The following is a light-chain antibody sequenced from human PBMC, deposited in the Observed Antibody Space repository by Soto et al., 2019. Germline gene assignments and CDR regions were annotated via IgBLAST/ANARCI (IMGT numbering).Light chain of an antibody. V-gene: IGLV2-14*01. J-gene: IGLJ1*01. CDR3: ASYTSTTTLFV. CDR1: TSDIGNYNY. CDR2: EVT. Sequence: LTQPASVSGSPGQSITISCTGATSDIGNYNYVSWFQHHPGKAPKLLIYEVTTRPSGISNRFSGSKSGNTASLTISGLQSEDEADYFCASYTSTTTLFVFGTGTKVTVL.